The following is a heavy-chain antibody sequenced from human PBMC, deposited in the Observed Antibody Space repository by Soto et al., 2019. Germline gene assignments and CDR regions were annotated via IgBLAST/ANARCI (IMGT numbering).Heavy chain of an antibody. V-gene: IGHV3-74*01. CDR1: GFTFSTSW. CDR2: LNGDGSST. Sequence: DVQLAESGGGLVQPGGSLRLSCAASGFTFSTSWMHWVRQVPGKGPVWVSRLNGDGSSTNSADYVQGRFTISRDNAKNTLYLQMNNLRAEDSAVYYCVRSETGYFRAWGQGTLVTVSS. CDR3: VRSETGYFRA. D-gene: IGHD3-9*01. J-gene: IGHJ5*02.